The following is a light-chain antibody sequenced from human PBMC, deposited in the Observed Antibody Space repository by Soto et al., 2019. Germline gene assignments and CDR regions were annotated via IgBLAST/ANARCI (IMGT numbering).Light chain of an antibody. Sequence: EVLLTQSPAALSLSPGETATLSCRASHSVVDNLAWYQQRPGQAPRLLIYRATSRATGVPARFSGSGTGTEFSLTIRSLQSEDFAVYYCQQYDVWPPITFSQGTRL. CDR2: RAT. J-gene: IGKJ5*01. V-gene: IGKV3-15*01. CDR1: HSVVDN. CDR3: QQYDVWPPIT.